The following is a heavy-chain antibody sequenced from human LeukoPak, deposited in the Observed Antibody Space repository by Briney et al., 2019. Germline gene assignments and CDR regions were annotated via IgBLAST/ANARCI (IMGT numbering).Heavy chain of an antibody. CDR2: INHSGST. D-gene: IGHD3-16*02. J-gene: IGHJ4*02. CDR3: ARLGRYYDYVWGSYRYTAFDY. V-gene: IGHV4-34*01. CDR1: GGSFSGYY. Sequence: SETLSLTCAVYGGSFSGYYWSWIRQPPGKGLGWIGEINHSGSTNYNPSLKSRVTISVDTSKNQFSLKLSSVTAADTAVYYCARLGRYYDYVWGSYRYTAFDYWGQGTLVTVSS.